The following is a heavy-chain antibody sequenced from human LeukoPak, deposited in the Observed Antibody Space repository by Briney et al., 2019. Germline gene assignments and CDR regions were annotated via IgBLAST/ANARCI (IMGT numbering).Heavy chain of an antibody. CDR2: IRYDGSNK. D-gene: IGHD2-2*01. V-gene: IGHV3-30*02. J-gene: IGHJ3*02. CDR1: GFTFSSYG. CDR3: AKGGRYCSSTSCGAFDI. Sequence: GGSLRLSCAASGFTFSSYGMHWVRQAPGQGLEWVAFIRYDGSNKYYADSVKGRFTISRDNSKNTLYLQMNSLRAEDTAVYYCAKGGRYCSSTSCGAFDIWGQGTMVTVSS.